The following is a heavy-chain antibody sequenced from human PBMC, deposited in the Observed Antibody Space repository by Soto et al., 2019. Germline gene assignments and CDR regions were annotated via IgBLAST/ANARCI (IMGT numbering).Heavy chain of an antibody. J-gene: IGHJ6*02. Sequence: TLSLTCTSAGDSIRDSSFYWAWIRQSPGKGLEWIGSIYYKGYTKYNPSLETRVTISIDTSRNQFSLRLTSVTAADTAIYFCARHPDYGGNYYYYGMDVWGQGTTVTVSS. V-gene: IGHV4-39*01. D-gene: IGHD4-17*01. CDR2: IYYKGYT. CDR1: GDSIRDSSFY. CDR3: ARHPDYGGNYYYYGMDV.